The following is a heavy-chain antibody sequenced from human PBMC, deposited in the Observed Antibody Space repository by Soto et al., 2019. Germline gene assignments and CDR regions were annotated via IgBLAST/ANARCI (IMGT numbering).Heavy chain of an antibody. CDR2: ISSSSSYI. CDR3: ARDPSCSGGSCYFYYYYGMDV. V-gene: IGHV3-21*01. Sequence: VGSLRLSCAASGFTFSSYSMNWVRQAPGKGLEWVSSISSSSSYIYYADSVKGRFTISRDNAKNSLYLQMNSLRAEDTAVYYCARDPSCSGGSCYFYYYYGMDVWGQGTTVTVSS. J-gene: IGHJ6*02. D-gene: IGHD2-15*01. CDR1: GFTFSSYS.